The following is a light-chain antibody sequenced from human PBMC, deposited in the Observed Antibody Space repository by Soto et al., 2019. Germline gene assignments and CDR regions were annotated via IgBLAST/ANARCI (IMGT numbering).Light chain of an antibody. J-gene: IGLJ1*01. CDR1: SSDVGGYNY. Sequence: QSALTQPRSVSESPGQSVTISCTGTSSDVGGYNYVSWYQHHPGKAPKLMIYDVSKRPSGVPDRFSGSKSGNTASLTISGLQAEDEAYYYCCSYAGSYTFVFGTGTKLTVL. V-gene: IGLV2-11*01. CDR2: DVS. CDR3: CSYAGSYTFV.